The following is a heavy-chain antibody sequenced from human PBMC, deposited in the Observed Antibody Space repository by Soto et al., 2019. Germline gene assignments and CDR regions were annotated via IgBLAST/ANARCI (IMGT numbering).Heavy chain of an antibody. CDR2: TSYDGNNE. V-gene: IGHV3-30*18. Sequence: PGGSLRLSCAASGFTFSSYAMHWVRQAPGKGLEWVALTSYDGNNEHYTDSVKGRFTISRDNSKNTLFLQMNSPRPEDTAVYYCAKDKGVFNWATSYFDYWGQGALVTVSS. CDR1: GFTFSSYA. CDR3: AKDKGVFNWATSYFDY. J-gene: IGHJ4*02. D-gene: IGHD1-1*01.